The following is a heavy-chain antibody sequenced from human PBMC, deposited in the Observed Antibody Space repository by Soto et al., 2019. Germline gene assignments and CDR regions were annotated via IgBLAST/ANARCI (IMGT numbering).Heavy chain of an antibody. D-gene: IGHD3-3*01. J-gene: IGHJ4*02. CDR1: GFTFSSYA. CDR3: ARFLEWLLYGIDY. CDR2: ISGSGGST. V-gene: IGHV3-23*01. Sequence: GGSLRLSCAASGFTFSSYAMSWVRQAPGKGLEWVSAISGSGGSTYYADSVKGRFTISRDNSKNTLYLQMNSLRAEDTAVYYCARFLEWLLYGIDYWGQGTLVTVSS.